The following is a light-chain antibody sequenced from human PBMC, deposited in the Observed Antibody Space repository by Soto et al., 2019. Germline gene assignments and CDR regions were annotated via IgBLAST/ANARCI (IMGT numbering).Light chain of an antibody. CDR2: SND. J-gene: IGLJ1*01. V-gene: IGLV1-44*01. Sequence: SLLTQLPSASPTPGQSVTVSCSGSSSNIASNTVNWYQQLPGTAPKLLIYSNDQRPSGVPDRFSASKSGTSASLAISGLQSEDEADYSGAAGDTRLNGHVFGSGTKVTV. CDR1: SSNIASNT. CDR3: AAGDTRLNGHV.